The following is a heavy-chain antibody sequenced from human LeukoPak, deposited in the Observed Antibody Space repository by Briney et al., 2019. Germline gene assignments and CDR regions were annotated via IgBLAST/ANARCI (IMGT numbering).Heavy chain of an antibody. CDR1: RFTFRNYG. Sequence: GGSLRLSCEVSRFTFRNYGMHWLRQAPGKGLEWLTLISYDGSNQFYADSVKGRFTISRDNSKGTLYLQMDGLRPEDTAVHFCAKHYHLNGATFPGHWGQGTLVTVSS. CDR2: ISYDGSNQ. J-gene: IGHJ4*02. D-gene: IGHD1-14*01. CDR3: AKHYHLNGATFPGH. V-gene: IGHV3-30*18.